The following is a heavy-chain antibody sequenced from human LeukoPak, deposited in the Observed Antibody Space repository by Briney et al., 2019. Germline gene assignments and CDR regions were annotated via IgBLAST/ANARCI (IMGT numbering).Heavy chain of an antibody. Sequence: TSGTLSLTCAVSGGSISSSNWWSWVRQPPGKGLEWIGEIYHSGSTNYNPSLKSRVTISVDKSKNQFSLKLSSVTAADTAVYYCARGRRQWLVREYYGMDVWGQGTTVTVSS. V-gene: IGHV4-4*02. CDR1: GGSISSSNW. CDR2: IYHSGST. CDR3: ARGRRQWLVREYYGMDV. D-gene: IGHD6-19*01. J-gene: IGHJ6*02.